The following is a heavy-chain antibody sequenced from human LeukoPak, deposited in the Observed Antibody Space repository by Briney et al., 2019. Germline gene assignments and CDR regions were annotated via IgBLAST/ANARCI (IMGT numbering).Heavy chain of an antibody. CDR3: AKAYSSSSSGYFDY. CDR2: ISGDGVFA. Sequence: PGGSPRLSCAASGFTFDDYVLHGVRQAPGKGLEWVSLISGDGVFAYYADSVKGRFTVSRDNSSNSLYLHMNSMRTEDTALYYCAKAYSSSSSGYFDYWGQGTLVTVSS. V-gene: IGHV3-43*02. CDR1: GFTFDDYV. J-gene: IGHJ4*02. D-gene: IGHD6-6*01.